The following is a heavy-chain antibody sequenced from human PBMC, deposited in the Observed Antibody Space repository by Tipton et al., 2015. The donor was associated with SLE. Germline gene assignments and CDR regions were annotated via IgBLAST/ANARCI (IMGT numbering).Heavy chain of an antibody. CDR2: ISWNSGSI. V-gene: IGHV3-9*01. J-gene: IGHJ4*02. CDR3: ARGGAAGGYFDY. Sequence: SLRLSCTASGFTFGDYAMSWDRQAPGKGLEWVSGISWNSGSIGYADSVKGRFTISRDNAKNSLYLQMNSLRAEDTALYYCARGGAAGGYFDYWGQGTLVTVSS. CDR1: GFTFGDYA. D-gene: IGHD6-13*01.